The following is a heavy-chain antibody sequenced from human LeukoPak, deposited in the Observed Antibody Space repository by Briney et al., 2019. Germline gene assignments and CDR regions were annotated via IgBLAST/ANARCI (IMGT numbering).Heavy chain of an antibody. CDR1: GGSISSYY. J-gene: IGHJ6*02. Sequence: SETLSLTCTVSGGSISSYYWSWIRQPAGEGLEWIGRIYTSGSTNYNPSLKSRVTMSVDTSKNQFSLKLSSVTAADTAVYYCARDHFWSGYLYGMDVWGQGTTVTVSS. D-gene: IGHD3-3*02. V-gene: IGHV4-4*07. CDR3: ARDHFWSGYLYGMDV. CDR2: IYTSGST.